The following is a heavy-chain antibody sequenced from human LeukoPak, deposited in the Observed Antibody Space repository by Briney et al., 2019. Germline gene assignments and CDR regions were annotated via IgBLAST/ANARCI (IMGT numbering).Heavy chain of an antibody. CDR3: ARGSSGYSGRIDY. J-gene: IGHJ4*01. D-gene: IGHD3-22*01. V-gene: IGHV4-59*01. Sequence: SETLSLTCTVSGGSISSYYWSWIRQPPGKGLEWIGYIHYSGSTNYNPSLKSRVTISVDTSKNQFSLKLSSVTAADTAVYYCARGSSGYSGRIDYWGQGTLVTVSS. CDR2: IHYSGST. CDR1: GGSISSYY.